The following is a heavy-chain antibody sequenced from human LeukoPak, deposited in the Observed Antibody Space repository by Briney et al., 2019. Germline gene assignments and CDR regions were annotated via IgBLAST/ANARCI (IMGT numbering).Heavy chain of an antibody. CDR1: GGSVRSGGYY. CDR2: LNYSGST. CDR3: ATQRDGYYNEALDM. J-gene: IGHJ3*02. D-gene: IGHD5-24*01. V-gene: IGHV4-31*03. Sequence: SQTLSLTCTVSGGSVRSGGYYWNWLRKHPGKGLQWVGYLNYSGSTNYNPSLKRRISISTDTSKNQISLKLTSLTAADTAEYYCATQRDGYYNEALDMWGQGTLVIVSS.